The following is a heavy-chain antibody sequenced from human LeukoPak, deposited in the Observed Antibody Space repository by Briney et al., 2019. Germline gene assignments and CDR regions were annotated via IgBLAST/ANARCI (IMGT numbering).Heavy chain of an antibody. J-gene: IGHJ5*02. Sequence: PSETLSLTCTVSVGSISIYYWSWIPHPPAEGREWIGYISYSGSSNFNPSLKSRVTISVDTSKNQFSLTLSSVTAADTAVYYCAREGTAGTNLNWFDPWGQGTLVTVSS. V-gene: IGHV4-59*01. CDR3: AREGTAGTNLNWFDP. D-gene: IGHD1-1*01. CDR1: VGSISIYY. CDR2: ISYSGSS.